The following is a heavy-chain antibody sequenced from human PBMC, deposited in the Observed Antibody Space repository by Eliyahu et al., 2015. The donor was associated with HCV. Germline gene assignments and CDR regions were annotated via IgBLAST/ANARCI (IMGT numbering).Heavy chain of an antibody. J-gene: IGHJ6*03. Sequence: QVQLQQWGAGLLKPSETLSLTCAVYGGSFSGYSWSWIRQPPGKGLEWIGEINHRGSTNYNPSLKSRVTISGDTSKNQFSLKMSSVTAADTAVYYCASDSSLRFLEWARTHYMDVWGEGTTVTVSS. CDR3: ASDSSLRFLEWARTHYMDV. CDR1: GGSFSGYS. V-gene: IGHV4-34*01. D-gene: IGHD3-3*01. CDR2: INHRGST.